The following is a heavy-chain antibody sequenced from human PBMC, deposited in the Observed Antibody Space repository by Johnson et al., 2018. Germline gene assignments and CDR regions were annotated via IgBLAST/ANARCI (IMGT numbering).Heavy chain of an antibody. J-gene: IGHJ3*01. V-gene: IGHV3-33*06. CDR1: GFMFSSYG. Sequence: QVQLVESGGGVVQPGRSLRLSCAASGFMFSSYGTHWVRQAPGKGLEWVAVIWKDGNHKFYADSVKGRFTFSRDNFKNSLELQLKRLRVEETAIYYWVKERAPFDAFDVWGRGTLVTVSS. CDR3: VKERAPFDAFDV. CDR2: IWKDGNHK.